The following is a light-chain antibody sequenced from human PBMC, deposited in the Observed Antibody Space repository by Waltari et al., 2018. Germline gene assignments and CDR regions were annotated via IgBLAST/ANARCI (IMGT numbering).Light chain of an antibody. J-gene: IGKJ1*01. CDR3: QQGSSFPPT. CDR2: GAA. Sequence: DIQMTQSPSSVSASVGDRVTITCRASQGISSWLAWYQQKPGKGPNLLIFGAANLQSGVPSRFSGSGSGTDCTLTISGLQPEDSATYFCQQGSSFPPTFGQGTIVEIK. CDR1: QGISSW. V-gene: IGKV1-12*01.